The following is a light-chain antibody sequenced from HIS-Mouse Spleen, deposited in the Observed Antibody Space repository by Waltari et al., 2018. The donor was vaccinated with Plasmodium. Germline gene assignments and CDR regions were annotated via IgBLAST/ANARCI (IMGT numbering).Light chain of an antibody. J-gene: IGKJ1*01. CDR3: QQYNSYSRT. CDR2: QAS. V-gene: IGKV1-5*03. Sequence: DIQMTQTPSTLSASVGDSVNITCRASQSISSWLAWYQQKPGKAPKLLIYQASSLESGVPSRFSGSGSGTEFTLTISSLQPDDFATYYCQQYNSYSRTFGQGTKVEIK. CDR1: QSISSW.